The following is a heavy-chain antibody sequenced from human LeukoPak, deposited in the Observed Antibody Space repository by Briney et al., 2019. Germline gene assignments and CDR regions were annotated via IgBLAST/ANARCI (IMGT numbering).Heavy chain of an antibody. J-gene: IGHJ4*02. Sequence: GGSLRLSCAASGFTFNCCGMHWVRQAPGKGLEWVAVISYDGNNKYYADSVKGRFTISRDNSKNTLYLQMNSLRAEDTAVYYCAKAQCGDDCYWGDYFDFWGQGTLVTVSS. D-gene: IGHD2-21*02. CDR3: AKAQCGDDCYWGDYFDF. CDR2: ISYDGNNK. V-gene: IGHV3-30*18. CDR1: GFTFNCCG.